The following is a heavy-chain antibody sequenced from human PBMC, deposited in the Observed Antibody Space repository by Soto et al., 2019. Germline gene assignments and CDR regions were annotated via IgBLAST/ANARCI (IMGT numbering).Heavy chain of an antibody. CDR1: GFTFSDYG. J-gene: IGHJ4*02. Sequence: QVQLVESGGGVVQVGRSLRLSCAASGFTFSDYGMHLVRQPPGKGLEWVAAIWFDGSTTYYRESVKGRFSISRDNSKNTLNLQLNSLRVDDPAVYYCAKDVDFSTGNPSRTFDSWGQGTLVAVSS. CDR3: AKDVDFSTGNPSRTFDS. CDR2: IWFDGSTT. V-gene: IGHV3-33*06. D-gene: IGHD3-3*01.